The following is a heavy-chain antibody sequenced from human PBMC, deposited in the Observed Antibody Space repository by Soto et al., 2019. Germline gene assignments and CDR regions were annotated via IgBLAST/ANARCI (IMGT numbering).Heavy chain of an antibody. CDR1: GFTFDYYW. V-gene: IGHV3-74*01. D-gene: IGHD3-10*01. CDR3: ARGDRGGFDL. Sequence: EVPLVESGGGLVQPGESLRLSCAASGFTFDYYWMHWVRQAPGKGLVWVSRVHSDGTTTTYADSVKGRFTISRDNARNTVSMQLSSLRAEDTAIYYCARGDRGGFDLWGHGTVVTVSS. J-gene: IGHJ3*01. CDR2: VHSDGTTT.